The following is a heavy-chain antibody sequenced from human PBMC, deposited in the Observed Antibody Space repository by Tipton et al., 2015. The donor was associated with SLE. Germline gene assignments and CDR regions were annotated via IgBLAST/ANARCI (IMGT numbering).Heavy chain of an antibody. CDR1: GGSFSGYY. J-gene: IGHJ6*03. Sequence: TLSLTCAVYGGSFSGYYWSWIRQPPGKGLEWIGEINQSGSTNYNASLKSRVAISVDTSKNQFSLRLSSVTAADTAVYYCARETPVTTRVVYYYYMDVWGKGTTVTISS. V-gene: IGHV4-34*01. D-gene: IGHD4-11*01. CDR2: INQSGST. CDR3: ARETPVTTRVVYYYYMDV.